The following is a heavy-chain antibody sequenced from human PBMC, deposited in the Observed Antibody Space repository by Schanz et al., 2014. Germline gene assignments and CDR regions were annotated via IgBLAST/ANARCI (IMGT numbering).Heavy chain of an antibody. V-gene: IGHV3-66*01. CDR2: IYTDGST. CDR1: GFTVSRNY. D-gene: IGHD1-7*01. CDR3: AMGGYQLHH. Sequence: EVQLVESGGGLVQPGGSLRLSCAASGFTVSRNYMSWVRQAPGKGLEWVSIIYTDGSTYYADSVRDRFTISRDNSKNMLYLQINNLRAEDTAVYYCAMGGYQLHHWGQGTLXTVSS. J-gene: IGHJ4*02.